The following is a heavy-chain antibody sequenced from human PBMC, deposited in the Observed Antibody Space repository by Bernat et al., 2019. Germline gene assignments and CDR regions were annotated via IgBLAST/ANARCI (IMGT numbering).Heavy chain of an antibody. J-gene: IGHJ3*02. CDR2: FDPEDGET. V-gene: IGHV1-24*01. CDR1: GYTLTELS. D-gene: IGHD2-15*01. CDR3: ATRSRDIVVVVGHVAFDI. Sequence: QVQLVQSGAEVKKPGASVKVSCKVSGYTLTELSMHWVRQAPAKRLEWLGGFDPEDGETIYAQKSQGRVTMTGDTSTDAAYMELSSLRSEDTAVYYCATRSRDIVVVVGHVAFDIWGQGTMVTVSS.